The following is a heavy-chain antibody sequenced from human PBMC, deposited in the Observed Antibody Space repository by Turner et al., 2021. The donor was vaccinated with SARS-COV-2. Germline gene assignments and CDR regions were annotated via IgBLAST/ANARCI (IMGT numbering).Heavy chain of an antibody. CDR1: GGSVTNSLYF. J-gene: IGHJ2*01. D-gene: IGHD2-21*02. V-gene: IGHV4-39*01. Sequence: QLAVDESGPGRVGASVAVSVTCGLSGGSVTNSLYFRGWVGQAPGRGLEWIASMSNSEMPYHNPSLRSRVSISKDTSKNQFSLRLTALTAADTAIYFCATKTHCGSDCYSKYFDLWGRGTPVTVAS. CDR2: MSNSEMP. CDR3: ATKTHCGSDCYSKYFDL.